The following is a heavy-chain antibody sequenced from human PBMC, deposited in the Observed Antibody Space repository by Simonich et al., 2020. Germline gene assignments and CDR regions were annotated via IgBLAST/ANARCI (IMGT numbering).Heavy chain of an antibody. V-gene: IGHV1-2*02. CDR2: INPNSGAT. CDR1: GYTFTGYY. Sequence: QVQLVQSGAEVKKPGASVKVSCKASGYTFTGYYMHWVRQAPGQGLEWMGWINPNSGATNYAQKFQGRVTMTRDTSISTAYMELSRLRSDGTAVYYCARNGLVGILKAFDIWGQGTMVTVSS. CDR3: ARNGLVGILKAFDI. J-gene: IGHJ3*02. D-gene: IGHD2-21*01.